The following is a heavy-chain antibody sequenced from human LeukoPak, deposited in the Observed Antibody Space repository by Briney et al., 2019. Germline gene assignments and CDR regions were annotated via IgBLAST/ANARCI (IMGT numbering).Heavy chain of an antibody. CDR1: GYTFTGYY. CDR2: INPNSGGT. CDR3: ARDRGRYFEEGTLYYHYYYGMDV. D-gene: IGHD3-9*01. Sequence: GASVKVSCKASGYTFTGYYMHWVRQAPGQGLEWMGWINPNSGGTNYAQKFQGRVTMTRDTSISTAYMELSRLRSDDTAVYYCARDRGRYFEEGTLYYHYYYGMDVWGQGTTVTVSS. J-gene: IGHJ6*02. V-gene: IGHV1-2*02.